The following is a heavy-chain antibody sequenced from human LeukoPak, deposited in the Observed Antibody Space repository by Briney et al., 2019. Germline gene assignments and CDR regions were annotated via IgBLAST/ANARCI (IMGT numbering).Heavy chain of an antibody. J-gene: IGHJ4*02. D-gene: IGHD2-21*01. CDR2: IWYDGNNK. CDR1: GFTFSSYG. Sequence: PGGSLRLSCAASGFTFSSYGMHWVRQAPGKGLEGVAVIWYDGNNKYYADSVKGRFTISRDNSKNTLYLQMNSLRAEDTAVYYCARDPLAYCGGDCLGYFDYWGQGTLVTVSS. CDR3: ARDPLAYCGGDCLGYFDY. V-gene: IGHV3-33*01.